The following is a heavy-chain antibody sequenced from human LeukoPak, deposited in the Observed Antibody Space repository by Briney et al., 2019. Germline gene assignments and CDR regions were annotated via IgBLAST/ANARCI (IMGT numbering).Heavy chain of an antibody. J-gene: IGHJ4*02. Sequence: SETLSLTCTVSGGSISSSSYHWGWICQPPGKGLEWIGSIYYSGSTYYNPSLKSRVTISVDTSKNQFSLKLSSVTAADTAVYYCARQGRGGNRNFDYWGQGTLVTVSS. CDR1: GGSISSSSYH. CDR2: IYYSGST. V-gene: IGHV4-39*01. CDR3: ARQGRGGNRNFDY. D-gene: IGHD1-14*01.